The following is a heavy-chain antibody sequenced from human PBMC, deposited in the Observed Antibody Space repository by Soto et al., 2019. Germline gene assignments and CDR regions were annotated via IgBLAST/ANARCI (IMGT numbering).Heavy chain of an antibody. V-gene: IGHV1-2*04. D-gene: IGHD2-2*01. CDR2: INPNSGGT. CDR1: GYTFTGYY. Sequence: QVQLVQSGAEVKKPGASVKVSCKASGYTFTGYYMHWVRQAPGQGLEWMGWINPNSGGTNYAQKFQGWVTLTRDTSISTAYMELSRLRSDDTAVYYCARGGVVPAANHRYYYGMDVWGQGTTVTVSS. J-gene: IGHJ6*02. CDR3: ARGGVVPAANHRYYYGMDV.